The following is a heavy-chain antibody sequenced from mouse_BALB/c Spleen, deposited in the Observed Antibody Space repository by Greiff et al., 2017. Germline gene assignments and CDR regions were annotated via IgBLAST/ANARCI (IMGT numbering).Heavy chain of an antibody. CDR1: GFAFSSYD. V-gene: IGHV5-12-1*01. D-gene: IGHD1-2*01. J-gene: IGHJ4*01. CDR3: ARQRLLRLYMDY. CDR2: ISSGGGST. Sequence: EVKLMESGGGLVKPGGSLKLSCAASGFAFSSYDMSWVRQTPEKRLEWVAYISSGGGSTYYPDTVKGRFTISRDNAKNTLYLQMSSLKSEDTAMYYCARQRLLRLYMDYWGQGTSVTVSS.